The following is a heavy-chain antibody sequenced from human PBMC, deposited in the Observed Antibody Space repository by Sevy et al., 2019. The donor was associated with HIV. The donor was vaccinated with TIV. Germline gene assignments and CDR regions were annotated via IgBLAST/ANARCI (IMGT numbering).Heavy chain of an antibody. V-gene: IGHV1-2*02. CDR1: GYTFTGYY. D-gene: IGHD3-3*01. J-gene: IGHJ6*02. CDR2: INPNSGGT. CDR3: ASTYYDFWSGSSYGMDV. Sequence: ASVEVSCKASGYTFTGYYMHWVRQAPGQGLEWMGWINPNSGGTNYAQKFQGRVTMTRDTSISTAYMELSRLRSDDTAVYYCASTYYDFWSGSSYGMDVWGQGTTVTVSS.